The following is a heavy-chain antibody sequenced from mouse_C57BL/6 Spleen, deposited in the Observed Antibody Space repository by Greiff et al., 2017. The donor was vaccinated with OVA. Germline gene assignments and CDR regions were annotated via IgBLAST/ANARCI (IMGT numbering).Heavy chain of an antibody. CDR1: GFTFSDYY. J-gene: IGHJ4*01. CDR2: INYDGSST. Sequence: EVKLMESEGGLVQPGSSMKLSCTASGFTFSDYYMAWVRQVPEKGLEWVANINYDGSSTYYLDSLKSRFIISRDNAKNILYLQMSSLKSEDTATYYCARVDIDYYGSSYGAMDYWGQGTSVTVSS. D-gene: IGHD1-1*01. CDR3: ARVDIDYYGSSYGAMDY. V-gene: IGHV5-16*01.